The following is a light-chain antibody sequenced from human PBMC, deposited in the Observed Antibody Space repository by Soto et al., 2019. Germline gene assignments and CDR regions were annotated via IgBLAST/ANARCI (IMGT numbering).Light chain of an antibody. V-gene: IGKV1-39*01. J-gene: IGKJ4*02. CDR2: TAS. CDR1: QNIRKY. CDR3: QQNFSAPLT. Sequence: DNQMTQSPSTLFASVGDRVTFTCRASQNIRKYLNWYQQKPGKAPKLLIYTASSLQVGFPSKFSGSGSGTDFTLTINSLQPEDFATYYCQQNFSAPLTFGGGTKVDIK.